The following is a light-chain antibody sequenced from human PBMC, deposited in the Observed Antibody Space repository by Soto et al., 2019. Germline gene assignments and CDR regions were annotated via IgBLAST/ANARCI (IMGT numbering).Light chain of an antibody. J-gene: IGKJ4*01. CDR3: QQRSYWLT. V-gene: IGKV3-11*01. CDR2: GAS. Sequence: EIVMTQSPATLSLSPGERATLPCRASESVSTNLAWYQQKAGQAPRLLIYGASTRATGIPARFSGSGSGTDFTLTISSLEPEDFAVYYCQQRSYWLTFGGGTKVDIK. CDR1: ESVSTN.